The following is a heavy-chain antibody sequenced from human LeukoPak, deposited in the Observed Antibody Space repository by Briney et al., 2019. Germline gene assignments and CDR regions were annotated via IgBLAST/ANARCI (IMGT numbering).Heavy chain of an antibody. CDR2: VKPGGNSK. Sequence: PGRSLRLSCAASGFTFSWNGMHWVRQAPGKGLEWVAFVKPGGNSKYYPDSVRGRFTISKDNSKKMLYLQMESLRVEDTAVYYCAKDYNWGWDYWGQGSLVIVSS. J-gene: IGHJ4*02. CDR3: AKDYNWGWDY. CDR1: GFTFSWNG. V-gene: IGHV3-30*18. D-gene: IGHD7-27*01.